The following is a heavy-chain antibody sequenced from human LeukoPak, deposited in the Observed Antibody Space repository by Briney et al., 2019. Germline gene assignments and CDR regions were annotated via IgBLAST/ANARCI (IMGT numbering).Heavy chain of an antibody. CDR1: GFTFSSFE. CDR3: ARAAAETGAFRDNWFDP. J-gene: IGHJ5*02. D-gene: IGHD2-8*02. V-gene: IGHV3-48*03. Sequence: GGSLRLSCAASGFTFSSFEMNWVRQAPGKGWEWVSHISTSGSTTYYADSVKGRFTISRDNAKNSLYLQMNSLRVEDTAVYYCARAAAETGAFRDNWFDPWGQGTLVTVSS. CDR2: ISTSGSTT.